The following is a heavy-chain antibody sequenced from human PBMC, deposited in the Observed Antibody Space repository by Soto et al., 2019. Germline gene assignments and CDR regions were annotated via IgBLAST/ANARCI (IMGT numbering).Heavy chain of an antibody. J-gene: IGHJ1*01. CDR3: ASVPRGSGDCLQH. CDR1: SETLASCD. Sequence: GASVKASCKASSETLASCDITWVRQSPGQGLEWMGWISTYNGNTKYAQNVQGRVSMTTDTSTSTAYMELRSLTSDDTAVYYCASVPRGSGDCLQHRGQGTRV. CDR2: ISTYNGNT. D-gene: IGHD6-19*01. V-gene: IGHV1-18*01.